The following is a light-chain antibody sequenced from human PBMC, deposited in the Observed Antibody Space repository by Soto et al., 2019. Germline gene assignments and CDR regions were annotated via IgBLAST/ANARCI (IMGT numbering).Light chain of an antibody. Sequence: EIVMTQSPATLSVSPGERATLSCRASQSVSSNLAWYQQKHGQAPRLLIYGASTRAPGIPARFSGSGSGTEFTLPISSLQSEDFAVYYCQQYTNWPPWTFGQGTKVEIK. V-gene: IGKV3-15*01. CDR2: GAS. CDR3: QQYTNWPPWT. J-gene: IGKJ1*01. CDR1: QSVSSN.